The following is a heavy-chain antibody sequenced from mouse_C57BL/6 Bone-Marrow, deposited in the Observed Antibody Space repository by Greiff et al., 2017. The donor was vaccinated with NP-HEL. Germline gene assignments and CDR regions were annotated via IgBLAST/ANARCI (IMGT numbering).Heavy chain of an antibody. V-gene: IGHV14-4*01. CDR2: IDPENGDT. Sequence: EVQLQQSGAELVRPGASVKLSCTASGFNIKDDYMHWVKQRPEQGLEWIGWIDPENGDTEYASKFQGKATITADTSSTTAYLQLSSLTSGDPAVYYCTTYGSRRYYFDYWGQGTTLTVSS. CDR3: TTYGSRRYYFDY. CDR1: GFNIKDDY. J-gene: IGHJ2*01. D-gene: IGHD1-1*01.